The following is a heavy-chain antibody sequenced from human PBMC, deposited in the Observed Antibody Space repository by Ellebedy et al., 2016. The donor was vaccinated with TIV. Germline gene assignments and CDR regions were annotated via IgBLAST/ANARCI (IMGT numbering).Heavy chain of an antibody. Sequence: GGSLRLSCAASGFSFNSYWMSWVRQAPGKGLEWVANINQDGIEKYYVDSVKGRFTISRDNAKNSLYLQMRSLRVEDTAVFYCATNGSYGDYRAPTHAFQFWGQGTLVTVSS. J-gene: IGHJ3*01. CDR3: ATNGSYGDYRAPTHAFQF. CDR1: GFSFNSYW. V-gene: IGHV3-7*01. D-gene: IGHD4-17*01. CDR2: INQDGIEK.